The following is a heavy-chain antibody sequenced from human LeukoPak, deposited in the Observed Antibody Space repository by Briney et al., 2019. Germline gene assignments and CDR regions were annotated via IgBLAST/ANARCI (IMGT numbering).Heavy chain of an antibody. CDR1: GGSTSTYY. Sequence: SETLSLTCTLSGGSTSTYYWSWIRQPPGKGLEWIGYIYHSGSTNYNPSLKSRVTISVDTSKNQFSPKLSSVTAADTAVYYCARGGGYASPIGYWGQGALVTVSS. V-gene: IGHV4-59*01. CDR3: ARGGGYASPIGY. CDR2: IYHSGST. J-gene: IGHJ4*02. D-gene: IGHD5-12*01.